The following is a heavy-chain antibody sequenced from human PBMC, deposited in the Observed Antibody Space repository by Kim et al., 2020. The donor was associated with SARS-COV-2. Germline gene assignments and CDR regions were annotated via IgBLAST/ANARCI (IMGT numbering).Heavy chain of an antibody. Sequence: SETLSLTCTVSGYSISSGYYWGWIRQPPGKGLEWIGSIYHSGSTYYNPSLKSRVTISVDTSKNQFSLKLSSVTAADTAVYYCARDLGYYDSSGYSFDYWGQGTLVTVSS. CDR3: ARDLGYYDSSGYSFDY. V-gene: IGHV4-38-2*02. J-gene: IGHJ4*02. CDR1: GYSISSGYY. D-gene: IGHD3-22*01. CDR2: IYHSGST.